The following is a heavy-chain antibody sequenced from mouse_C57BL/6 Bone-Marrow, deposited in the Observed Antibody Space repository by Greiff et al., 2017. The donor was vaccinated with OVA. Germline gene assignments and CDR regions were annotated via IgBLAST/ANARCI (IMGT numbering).Heavy chain of an antibody. V-gene: IGHV10-1*01. CDR1: GFSFNTYA. Sequence: GGGLVQPKGSLKLSCAASGFSFNTYAMKWVRQAPGKGLDWVARIRSKSNNYATYYADSVKDRFTISRDDSESMLYLQMNNLKTEDTAMYYCVRLYAMDYWGQGTSVTVSS. CDR3: VRLYAMDY. J-gene: IGHJ4*01. CDR2: IRSKSNNYAT.